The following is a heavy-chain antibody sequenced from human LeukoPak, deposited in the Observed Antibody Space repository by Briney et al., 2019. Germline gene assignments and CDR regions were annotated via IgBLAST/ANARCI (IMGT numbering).Heavy chain of an antibody. V-gene: IGHV3-23*01. CDR3: AKAHSSGWYYFDY. CDR1: GFTFSSYA. D-gene: IGHD6-19*01. CDR2: ISGSGGST. J-gene: IGHJ4*02. Sequence: GGSLRLSCAASGFTFSSYAMSWVRRAPGKGLEWVSAISGSGGSTYHADSVKGRFTISRDNSKNTLYLQMNSLRAEDTAVYYCAKAHSSGWYYFDYWGQGTLVTVSS.